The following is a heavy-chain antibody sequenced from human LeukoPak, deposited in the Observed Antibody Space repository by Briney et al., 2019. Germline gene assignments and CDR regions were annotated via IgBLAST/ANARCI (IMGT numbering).Heavy chain of an antibody. CDR1: GFTFSSYG. CDR3: AKDFSGIAVAGTSDY. CDR2: VSGSGGST. D-gene: IGHD6-19*01. V-gene: IGHV3-23*01. Sequence: GGSLRLSCAASGFTFSSYGMSWVRQAPGKGLEWVSLVSGSGGSTYYGDSVKGRFTISRDNSKNTLYLQMNSLRAEDTAVYYCAKDFSGIAVAGTSDYWGQGTLVTVSS. J-gene: IGHJ4*02.